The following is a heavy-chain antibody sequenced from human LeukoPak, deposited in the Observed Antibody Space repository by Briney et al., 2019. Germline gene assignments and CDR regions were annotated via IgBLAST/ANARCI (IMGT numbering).Heavy chain of an antibody. Sequence: GGSLRLSCAASGFTFSDYYMSWIRQAPGKGLEWVSYISSSGSTIYYADSVKGRFTISRDNAKNSLYLQMNSLRAEDTAVYYCARRIGYYYYYYMDVWGKGTTVTVSS. J-gene: IGHJ6*03. CDR3: ARRIGYYYYYYMDV. CDR1: GFTFSDYY. V-gene: IGHV3-11*04. CDR2: ISSSGSTI.